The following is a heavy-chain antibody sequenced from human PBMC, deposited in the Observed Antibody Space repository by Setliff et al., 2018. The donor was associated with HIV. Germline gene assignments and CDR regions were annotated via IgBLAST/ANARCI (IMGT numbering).Heavy chain of an antibody. Sequence: GESLKISCKGSGYSFTSYWIGWVRQMPGKGLEWMGIIHPADSNTRYSPSFQGQVTISVDKSITTAYLQWGSLKASDTAMYYCASAITVAAGRSHSYYAMDVWGHGTTVTVSS. V-gene: IGHV5-51*01. D-gene: IGHD1-20*01. J-gene: IGHJ6*02. CDR1: GYSFTSYW. CDR3: ASAITVAAGRSHSYYAMDV. CDR2: IHPADSNT.